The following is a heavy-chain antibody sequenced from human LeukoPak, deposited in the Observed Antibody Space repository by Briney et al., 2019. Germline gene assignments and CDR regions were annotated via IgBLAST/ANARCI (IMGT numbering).Heavy chain of an antibody. CDR3: ARGKDSSSWPNPAGYYFDY. V-gene: IGHV4-59*01. J-gene: IGHJ4*02. Sequence: PSETLSLTCTVSGGSISSYYWSWIRQPPGKGLEWIGYIYYSGSTNYNPSLKSRVTISVDTSKNQFSLKLSSVTAADTAVYYCARGKDSSSWPNPAGYYFDYWGQGTLVTVSS. D-gene: IGHD6-13*01. CDR1: GGSISSYY. CDR2: IYYSGST.